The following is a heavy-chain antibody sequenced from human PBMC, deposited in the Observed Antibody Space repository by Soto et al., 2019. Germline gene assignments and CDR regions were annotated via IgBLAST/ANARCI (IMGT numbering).Heavy chain of an antibody. CDR2: ISAYNGNT. Sequence: ASVKVSCKASGYTFTSYGISWVRQAPGQGLEWMGWISAYNGNTKYAQKLQGRVTMTTDTSTSTAYMELRSLRSDDTAVYYCARVYCSGGSCYSIDYWGQGTLVTGSS. CDR1: GYTFTSYG. J-gene: IGHJ4*02. V-gene: IGHV1-18*01. CDR3: ARVYCSGGSCYSIDY. D-gene: IGHD2-15*01.